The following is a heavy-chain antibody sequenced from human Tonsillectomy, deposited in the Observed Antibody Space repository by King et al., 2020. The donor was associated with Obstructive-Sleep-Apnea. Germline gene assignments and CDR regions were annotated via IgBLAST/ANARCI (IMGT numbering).Heavy chain of an antibody. CDR1: GLNFSGPT. Sequence: VQLVESGGALVQPGGSLKLSCAASGLNFSGPTMHWVRQASGKGLEGVGRIRSKADTYATAYAASVKGRFTITRDDSNNTAYLQMNSLKTEDTAVYYLTRRITATRGGIDAFDIWGQGTMVTVSS. CDR2: IRSKADTYAT. CDR3: TRRITATRGGIDAFDI. D-gene: IGHD1-20*01. J-gene: IGHJ3*02. V-gene: IGHV3-73*01.